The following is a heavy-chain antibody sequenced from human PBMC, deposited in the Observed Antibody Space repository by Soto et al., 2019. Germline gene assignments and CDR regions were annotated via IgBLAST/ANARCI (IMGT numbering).Heavy chain of an antibody. V-gene: IGHV3-23*01. CDR2: ITGSGGST. D-gene: IGHD5-18*01. CDR1: GISFGTYA. J-gene: IGHJ4*02. CDR3: EICTGIQLWVFNY. Sequence: XESLRLSCVTSGISFGTYAMSWVRQASGKGLEWVSSITGSGGSTFYADSVKGRLTISRDNSKNTLFLQMKSLTAGDTALYYCEICTGIQLWVFNYWGQGAPVTVSS.